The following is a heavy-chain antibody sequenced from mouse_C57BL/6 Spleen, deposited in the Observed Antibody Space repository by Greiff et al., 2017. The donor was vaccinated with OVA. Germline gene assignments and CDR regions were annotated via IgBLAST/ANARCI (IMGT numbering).Heavy chain of an antibody. V-gene: IGHV1-50*01. CDR2: IDPSDSYT. D-gene: IGHD1-1*01. CDR3: ARPPDYYGSPPGYFDV. Sequence: QVQLQQPGAELVKPGASVKLSCKASGYTFTSYWMQWVKQRPGQGLEWIGEIDPSDSYTNYNQKFKGKATLTVDTSSSTAYMQLSSLTSEDSAVYYCARPPDYYGSPPGYFDVWGTGTTVTVSS. CDR1: GYTFTSYW. J-gene: IGHJ1*03.